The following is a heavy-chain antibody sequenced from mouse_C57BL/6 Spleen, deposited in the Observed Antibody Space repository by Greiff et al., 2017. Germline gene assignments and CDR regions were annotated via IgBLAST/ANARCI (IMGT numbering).Heavy chain of an antibody. CDR3: AGEGIITTVVAPGAMDY. Sequence: VQLKQSGPELVKPGASVKISCKASGYSFTGYYMNWVKQSPEKSLEWIGEINPSTGGTTYNQKFKAKATLTVDKSSSTAYMQLKSLTSEVSAVYYYAGEGIITTVVAPGAMDYWGQGTSVTVSS. J-gene: IGHJ4*01. CDR1: GYSFTGYY. V-gene: IGHV1-42*01. D-gene: IGHD1-1*01. CDR2: INPSTGGT.